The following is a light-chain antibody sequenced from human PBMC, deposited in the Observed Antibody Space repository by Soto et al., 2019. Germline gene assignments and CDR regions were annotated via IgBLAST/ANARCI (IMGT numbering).Light chain of an antibody. J-gene: IGKJ4*01. CDR3: QQRSDWPPLT. V-gene: IGKV3-11*01. CDR2: DAS. Sequence: EIVLTQSPATLSLSPGERATLSCRASQSISNDLVWYQQKPGQAPRLLIYDASNRATGIPARFSGSGSGTDFTLTISSLEPEDFAVYYCQQRSDWPPLTCGGGPKVEIK. CDR1: QSISND.